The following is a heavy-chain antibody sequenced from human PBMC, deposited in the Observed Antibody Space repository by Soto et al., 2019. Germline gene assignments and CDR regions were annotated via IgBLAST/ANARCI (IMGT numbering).Heavy chain of an antibody. V-gene: IGHV4-4*02. J-gene: IGHJ5*02. CDR2: IYHSGST. CDR3: ARWGSTWYNWFDP. Sequence: QVQLQESGPGLVKPSGTLSLTCAVSNGSIRSNNWWNWVRQPPGKGLEWIGEIYHSGSTNYNPSLKSRVTISVDKSKNQFSLNLNSVTAADTAVYYCARWGSTWYNWFDPWGQGTLVTVSS. D-gene: IGHD6-13*01. CDR1: NGSIRSNNW.